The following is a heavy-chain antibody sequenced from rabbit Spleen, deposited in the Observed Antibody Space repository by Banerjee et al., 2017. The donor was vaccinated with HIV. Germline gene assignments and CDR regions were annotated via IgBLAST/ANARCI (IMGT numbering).Heavy chain of an antibody. V-gene: IGHV1S40*01. CDR2: IYTGSSGST. CDR3: GRASYVDHFYNL. D-gene: IGHD6-1*01. Sequence: QSLEESGGDLVKPGASLTLTCTASGVSFSGDSYMCWVRQAPGKGLEWITCIYTGSSGSTYYASWAKGRFTISKTSSTTVTLQMISLTAADTATYFCGRASYVDHFYNLWGPGTLSPS. J-gene: IGHJ4*01. CDR1: GVSFSGDSY.